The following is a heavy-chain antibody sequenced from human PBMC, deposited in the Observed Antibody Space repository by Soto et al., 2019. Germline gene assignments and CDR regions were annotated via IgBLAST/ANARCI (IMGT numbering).Heavy chain of an antibody. D-gene: IGHD3-10*01. Sequence: ALKRWCAAPGFTRLIYRISWFREAPGEGLEWLATIKTDASEKKDVDSVKGRFSVSRDNAKNSLSLQMDSLRAEDTAVYYCARDSGYGSGSPVNHCIGCWGPGPLVTVS. CDR2: IKTDASEK. CDR1: GFTRLIYR. CDR3: ARDSGYGSGSPVNHCIGC. J-gene: IGHJ4*01. V-gene: IGHV3-7*01.